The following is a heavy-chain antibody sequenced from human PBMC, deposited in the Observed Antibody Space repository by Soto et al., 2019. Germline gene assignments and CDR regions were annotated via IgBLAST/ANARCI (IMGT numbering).Heavy chain of an antibody. Sequence: GGSLRLSCEVSGLSFNTSGMHWVRQAPGKGLEWLAVISRDGATQYYGDTVKGRFTISRDNSKNTLFLHMGRLRAEDTAVYYFATTVRVTNYSYEGIDVRGPATMVTV. D-gene: IGHD4-4*01. CDR2: ISRDGATQ. V-gene: IGHV3-30*03. CDR3: ATTVRVTNYSYEGIDV. CDR1: GLSFNTSG. J-gene: IGHJ6*02.